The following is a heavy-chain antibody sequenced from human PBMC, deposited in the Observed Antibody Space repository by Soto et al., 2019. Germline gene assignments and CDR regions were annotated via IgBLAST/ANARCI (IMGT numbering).Heavy chain of an antibody. CDR1: GIEFSNYA. CDR3: AKDGNWMDVYYDV. D-gene: IGHD3-16*01. Sequence: EVQLLESGGGLVQPGGSLRLSCVGSGIEFSNYAMSWVRQAPGKGLEWVSIVSASGRSRYHADSVKGRFTISRDNAKSTVYLHTTNLSAEDTAVYYCAKDGNWMDVYYDVWGQGTPVTVSS. J-gene: IGHJ4*02. V-gene: IGHV3-23*01. CDR2: VSASGRSR.